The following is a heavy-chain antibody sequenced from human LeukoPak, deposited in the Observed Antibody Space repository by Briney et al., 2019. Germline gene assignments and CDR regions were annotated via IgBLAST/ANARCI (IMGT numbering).Heavy chain of an antibody. CDR1: GYSFTDYW. D-gene: IGHD5-12*01. CDR3: ARLMDMVASDY. Sequence: GESLRISCKGSGYSFTDYWINWVRQMPGKGLEWMGRIDPSDSYTNYSPSFQGHVTISADKSISTAYLQWSSLKASDTAISYCARLMDMVASDYWGQGTLVTPSS. V-gene: IGHV5-10-1*01. J-gene: IGHJ4*02. CDR2: IDPSDSYT.